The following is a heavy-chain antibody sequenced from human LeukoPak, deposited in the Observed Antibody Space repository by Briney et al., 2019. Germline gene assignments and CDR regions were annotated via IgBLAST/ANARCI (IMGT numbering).Heavy chain of an antibody. D-gene: IGHD3-9*01. J-gene: IGHJ4*02. Sequence: ASVKVSCKASGYTFTGYYMHWVRQAPGQGLEWMGWINPNSGGTNYAQKFQGWVTMTGDTSISTAYMELSRLRSDDTAVYYCAREVRNYDILTGYYVHFDYWGQGTLVTVSS. CDR3: AREVRNYDILTGYYVHFDY. CDR2: INPNSGGT. V-gene: IGHV1-2*04. CDR1: GYTFTGYY.